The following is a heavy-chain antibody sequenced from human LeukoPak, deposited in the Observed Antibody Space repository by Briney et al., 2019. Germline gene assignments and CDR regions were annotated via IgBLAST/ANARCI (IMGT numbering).Heavy chain of an antibody. Sequence: PGGSLRLSCAASGFTFSNYWMHWVRQVPGGGLVWVSRTNTDGRTTTYADSVKGRFTISRDNAKNMLYLQMNSLRVDDTAAYFCARIEDRAAAFDSWGQGTLVTVSS. CDR3: ARIEDRAAAFDS. D-gene: IGHD2-15*01. CDR1: GFTFSNYW. J-gene: IGHJ4*02. CDR2: TNTDGRTT. V-gene: IGHV3-74*01.